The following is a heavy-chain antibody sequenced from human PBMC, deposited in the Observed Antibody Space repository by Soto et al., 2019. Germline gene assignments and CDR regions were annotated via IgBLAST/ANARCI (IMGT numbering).Heavy chain of an antibody. V-gene: IGHV1-18*01. CDR3: ARENSYFDY. CDR2: ISAYNANA. CDR1: GYTFRNFG. Sequence: QIQLLQSGAEVKKPGASVKVTCKASGYTFRNFGISWVRQAPGQGLEWMGWISAYNANANYAQKFQGRLTMTADTSTSTAYMERRSLRSDETDVYYCARENSYFDYWGQGTLVTVSS. J-gene: IGHJ4*02.